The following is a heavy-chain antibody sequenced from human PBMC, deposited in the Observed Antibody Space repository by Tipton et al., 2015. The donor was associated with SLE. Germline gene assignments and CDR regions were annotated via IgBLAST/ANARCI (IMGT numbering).Heavy chain of an antibody. Sequence: GLVKPSETLSLTCAVSGGSFGGFYWSWIRQSPGKGLQWIGEINESGRKNYNPSLKSRVTVSVDTSQKQISLNLRSVTAADTAVYYCASPMGSYWGPGALVAVPS. J-gene: IGHJ4*02. V-gene: IGHV4-34*10. CDR1: GGSFGGFY. D-gene: IGHD3-10*01. CDR3: ASPMGSY. CDR2: INESGRK.